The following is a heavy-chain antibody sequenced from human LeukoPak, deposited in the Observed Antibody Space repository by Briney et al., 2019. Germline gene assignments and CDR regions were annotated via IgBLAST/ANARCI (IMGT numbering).Heavy chain of an antibody. D-gene: IGHD3-9*01. CDR2: MNPNSGNT. CDR1: GYTFTSYD. Sequence: ASVKVSCKASGYTFTSYDINWVRQAPGQGLEWMGWMNPNSGNTGYAQKFQGRVTMTRNTSISTAYMELSSLRSEDTAVYYCARGRANYDILTGYYTGNWFDPWGQGTLVTVSS. V-gene: IGHV1-8*01. CDR3: ARGRANYDILTGYYTGNWFDP. J-gene: IGHJ5*02.